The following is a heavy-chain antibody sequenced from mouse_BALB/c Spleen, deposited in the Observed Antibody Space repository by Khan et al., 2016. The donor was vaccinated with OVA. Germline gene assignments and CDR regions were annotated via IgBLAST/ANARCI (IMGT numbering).Heavy chain of an antibody. V-gene: IGHV2-6*02. CDR1: GFSLTTYG. CDR3: ARGGFYAMDY. CDR2: IWSDGIT. J-gene: IGHJ4*01. Sequence: VKLLESGPGLVAPSQSLSITCTVSGFSLTTYGVHWVRQPPGKGLEWLVVIWSDGITTYNSALKSRLSISKDNSKSQVFLQMNSLQTDDTAMYYCARGGFYAMDYWGQGTSVTVSS.